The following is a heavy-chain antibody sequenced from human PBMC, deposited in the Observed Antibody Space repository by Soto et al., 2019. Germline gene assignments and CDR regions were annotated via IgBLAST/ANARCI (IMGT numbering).Heavy chain of an antibody. CDR3: AIADYGSGWFFDY. V-gene: IGHV3-7*05. CDR2: IKQDVSVK. CDR1: GFTFSSYA. D-gene: IGHD6-19*01. J-gene: IGHJ4*02. Sequence: GGSLRLSCAASGFTFSSYAMNWVRQAPGKGVEWLVNIKQDVSVKYYVDSVKGRFTISRDNAKNSLYLQMNSLRAEDTAVYYCAIADYGSGWFFDYWGQGTLVTVSS.